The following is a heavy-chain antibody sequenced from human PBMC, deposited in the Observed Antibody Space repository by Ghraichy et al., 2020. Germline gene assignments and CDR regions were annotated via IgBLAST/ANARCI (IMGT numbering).Heavy chain of an antibody. V-gene: IGHV4-59*01. Sequence: SETLSLTCTVSGGSISSYYWSWIRQPPGKGLEWIGYIYYSGSTNYNPSLKSRVTISVDTSKNQFSLKLSSVTAADTAVYYCARGGGWYEQPGPIDYWGQGTLVTVSS. CDR3: ARGGGWYEQPGPIDY. D-gene: IGHD6-19*01. CDR1: GGSISSYY. CDR2: IYYSGST. J-gene: IGHJ4*02.